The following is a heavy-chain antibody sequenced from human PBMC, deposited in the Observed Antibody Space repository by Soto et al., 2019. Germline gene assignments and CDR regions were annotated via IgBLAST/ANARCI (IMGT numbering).Heavy chain of an antibody. J-gene: IGHJ5*02. V-gene: IGHV6-1*01. D-gene: IGHD6-6*01. CDR2: TYYRSKWYN. Sequence: SQTLSLTCAISGDSVSINSAAWNWIRQSPSRGLEWLGRTYYRSKWYNDYAVSVKSRITINPDTSKNQFSLQLNSVTPEDTAVYYCARAAGLAARRDWFDPWGQGTLVTVSS. CDR3: ARAAGLAARRDWFDP. CDR1: GDSVSINSAA.